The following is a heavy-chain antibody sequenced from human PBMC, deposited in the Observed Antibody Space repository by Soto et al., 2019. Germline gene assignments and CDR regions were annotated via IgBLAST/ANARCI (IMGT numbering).Heavy chain of an antibody. V-gene: IGHV3-23*01. Sequence: EVQLLESGGGLVQPGGSLRLSCAASGFTFSSYAMSWVRQAPGKGLEWVSAISGSGGSTYYADSVKGRFTISRDNSKNTLYLQMNSLRAEDTAVYYCAKGYYYDSSGYTPFGYWGQGTLVTVSS. CDR2: ISGSGGST. CDR1: GFTFSSYA. D-gene: IGHD3-22*01. CDR3: AKGYYYDSSGYTPFGY. J-gene: IGHJ4*02.